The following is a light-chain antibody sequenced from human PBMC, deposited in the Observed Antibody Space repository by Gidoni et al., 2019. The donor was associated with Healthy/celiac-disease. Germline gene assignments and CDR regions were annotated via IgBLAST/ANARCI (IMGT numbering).Light chain of an antibody. Sequence: IVMTQSPLSLPVTPGEPASIPCRSSPSLLHSNGYNYLDWYLQKPEQSPQLLIYLGSNRASGVPDRFSSSGSGTDFTLKISRVEDEDVGVYYCMQALQTPYTFGQGTKLEIK. CDR2: LGS. CDR3: MQALQTPYT. CDR1: PSLLHSNGYNY. V-gene: IGKV2-28*01. J-gene: IGKJ2*01.